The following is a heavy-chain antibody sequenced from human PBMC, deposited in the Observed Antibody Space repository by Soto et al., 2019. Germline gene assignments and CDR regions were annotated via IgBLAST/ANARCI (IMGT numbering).Heavy chain of an antibody. CDR1: GFSLSNARMG. D-gene: IGHD3-9*01. V-gene: IGHV2-26*01. CDR2: IFSNDEK. J-gene: IGHJ5*02. Sequence: QVTLQESGPVLVKPTENLTLTCTVSGFSLSNARMGVSWIRQPPGKALEWLAHIFSNDEKLYSTSLKSRLTISKDTSKGQVVLTMTNMDPVDTATYYCARDARDILTGSMGWFDPWGQGTLVTVSS. CDR3: ARDARDILTGSMGWFDP.